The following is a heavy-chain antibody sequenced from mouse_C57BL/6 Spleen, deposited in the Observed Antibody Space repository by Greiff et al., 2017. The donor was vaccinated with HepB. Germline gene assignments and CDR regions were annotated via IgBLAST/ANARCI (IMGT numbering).Heavy chain of an antibody. CDR3: AHYYGSSYERYFDV. V-gene: IGHV1-80*01. Sequence: VQVVESGAELVKPGASVKISCKASGYAFSSYWMNWVKQRPGKGLEWIGQIYPGDGDTNYNGKFKGKATLTADKSSSTAYMQLSSLTSEDSAVYFCAHYYGSSYERYFDVWGTGTTVTVSS. CDR2: IYPGDGDT. J-gene: IGHJ1*03. D-gene: IGHD1-1*01. CDR1: GYAFSSYW.